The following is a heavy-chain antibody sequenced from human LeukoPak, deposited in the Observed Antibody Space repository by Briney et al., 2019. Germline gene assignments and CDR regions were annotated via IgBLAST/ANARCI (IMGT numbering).Heavy chain of an antibody. CDR1: GYSISSGYY. Sequence: SETLSLTCAVSGYSISSGYYWGWIRQPPGKGLEWIGSIYHSGSTYYNPSLKSRVTISVDTSKNQFSLKLSSVTAADTAVYYCARHEVTMIVVVISPQYNWFDPWGQGTLVTVSS. D-gene: IGHD3-22*01. CDR3: ARHEVTMIVVVISPQYNWFDP. V-gene: IGHV4-38-2*01. CDR2: IYHSGST. J-gene: IGHJ5*02.